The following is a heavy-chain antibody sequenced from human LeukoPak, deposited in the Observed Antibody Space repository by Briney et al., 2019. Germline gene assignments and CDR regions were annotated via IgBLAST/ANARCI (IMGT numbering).Heavy chain of an antibody. CDR1: GFTVSSNH. CDR3: ARVRTSGRYYYYGMDV. CDR2: LYSGGST. V-gene: IGHV3-53*01. D-gene: IGHD3-10*01. J-gene: IGHJ6*02. Sequence: PGGSLRLSCAASGFTVSSNHMSWVRQAPGKGLEWVSLLYSGGSTYYADSVKGRFTTSRDNSKNTLYLQMNSLRAGDTAVYYCARVRTSGRYYYYGMDVWGQGTTVTVSS.